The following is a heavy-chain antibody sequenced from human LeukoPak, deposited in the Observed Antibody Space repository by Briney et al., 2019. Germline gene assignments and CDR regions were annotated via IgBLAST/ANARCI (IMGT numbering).Heavy chain of an antibody. CDR3: ARGDCSGGSCYGTR. Sequence: EASVKVSCKASGYTFTSYDINWVRQATGQGLEWMGWMNPNSGNTGYAQKFQGRVTMTRNTSISTAYMELSSLRSEDTAVYYCARGDCSGGSCYGTRWGQGTLVTVSS. J-gene: IGHJ4*02. CDR1: GYTFTSYD. V-gene: IGHV1-8*01. D-gene: IGHD2-15*01. CDR2: MNPNSGNT.